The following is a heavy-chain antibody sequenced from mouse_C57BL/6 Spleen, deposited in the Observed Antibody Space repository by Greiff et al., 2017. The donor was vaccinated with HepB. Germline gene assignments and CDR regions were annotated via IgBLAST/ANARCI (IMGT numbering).Heavy chain of an antibody. V-gene: IGHV1-76*01. J-gene: IGHJ2*01. CDR1: GYTFTDYY. Sequence: VQGVESGAELVRPGASVKLSCKASGYTFTDYYINWVKQRPGQGLEWIARIYPGSGNTYYNEKFKGKATLTAEKSSSTAYMQLSSLTSEDSAVYFCASGDSSGYYFDYWGQGTTLTVSS. D-gene: IGHD3-2*02. CDR2: IYPGSGNT. CDR3: ASGDSSGYYFDY.